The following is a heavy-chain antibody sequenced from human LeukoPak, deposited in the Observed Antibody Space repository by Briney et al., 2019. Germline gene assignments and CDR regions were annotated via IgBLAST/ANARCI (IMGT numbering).Heavy chain of an antibody. Sequence: GGSLRLSCAASRFTFSSYAMSLVRQAPGKGLEWVSYISSSSTTIYYADSVKGRFTISRDNAKNSLYLQMNSLRAEDTAVYYCARGDYYYYYMDVWGKGTTVTVSS. CDR1: RFTFSSYA. CDR3: ARGDYYYYYMDV. CDR2: ISSSSTTI. V-gene: IGHV3-48*01. J-gene: IGHJ6*03.